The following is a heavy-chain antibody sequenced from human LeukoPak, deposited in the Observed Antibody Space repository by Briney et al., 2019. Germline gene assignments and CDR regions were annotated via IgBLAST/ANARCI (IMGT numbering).Heavy chain of an antibody. D-gene: IGHD3-16*01. CDR3: ARLAVYVWGSHNFDY. J-gene: IGHJ4*02. CDR2: IYSGGST. Sequence: PGGSLRLSCAASGFTFSSYWMSWVRQAPGKGLEWVSVIYSGGSTYYADSVKGRFTISRDNSKNTLYLQMNSLRAEDTAVYYCARLAVYVWGSHNFDYWGQGTLVTVSS. CDR1: GFTFSSYW. V-gene: IGHV3-53*01.